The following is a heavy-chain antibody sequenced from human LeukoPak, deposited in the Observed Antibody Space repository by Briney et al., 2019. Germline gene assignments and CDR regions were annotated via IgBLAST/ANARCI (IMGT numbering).Heavy chain of an antibody. Sequence: SETLSLTCTVSGGSISSSSYYWGWIRQPPGKGLEWIGSIYYSGSTYYNPSLKSRVTISVDTSKNQFSLKLSSVTAADTAVYYCASRLLYRSGVAFDIWGQGTMVTVSS. D-gene: IGHD3-3*01. CDR1: GGSISSSSYY. V-gene: IGHV4-39*01. J-gene: IGHJ3*02. CDR2: IYYSGST. CDR3: ASRLLYRSGVAFDI.